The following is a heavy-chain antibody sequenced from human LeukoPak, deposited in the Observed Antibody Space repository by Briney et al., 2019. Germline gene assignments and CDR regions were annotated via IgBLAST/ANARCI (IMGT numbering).Heavy chain of an antibody. Sequence: GSLRLSCAASGFTFSSYEMNWVRQAPGKGLEWVSYISSSGSTIYYADSVKGRFTISRDNSKNTLYLQMNSLRAEDTAVYYCAKDHGRDYYGSGRYDYWGQGTLVTVSS. CDR1: GFTFSSYE. V-gene: IGHV3-48*03. D-gene: IGHD3-10*01. CDR2: ISSSGSTI. J-gene: IGHJ4*02. CDR3: AKDHGRDYYGSGRYDY.